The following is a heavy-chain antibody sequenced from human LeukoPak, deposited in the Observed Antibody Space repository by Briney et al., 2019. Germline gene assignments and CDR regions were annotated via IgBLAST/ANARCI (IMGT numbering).Heavy chain of an antibody. CDR2: IHSEGSTT. Sequence: SLRPSCAASGFTFSNYWMHSVRQAPGKGLVWVSRIHSEGSTTIYADSVKGRFTISRDNAKNTLYLQMNSLRVEDTAVYYCARATTPALVVAGNYWGQGTLVTVSS. CDR3: ARATTPALVVAGNY. V-gene: IGHV3-74*01. J-gene: IGHJ4*02. CDR1: GFTFSNYW. D-gene: IGHD6-19*01.